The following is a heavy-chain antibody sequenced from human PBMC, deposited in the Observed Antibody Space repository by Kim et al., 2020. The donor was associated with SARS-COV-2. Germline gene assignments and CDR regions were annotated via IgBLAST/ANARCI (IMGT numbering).Heavy chain of an antibody. J-gene: IGHJ6*02. CDR3: ARGAPDTAMVYYYYYGMDV. V-gene: IGHV1-69*04. CDR1: GGTFSSYA. D-gene: IGHD5-18*01. CDR2: IIPILGIA. Sequence: SVKVSCKASGGTFSSYAISWVRQAPGQGLEWMGRIIPILGIANYAQKFQGRVTITADKSTSTAYMELSSLRSEDTAVYYCARGAPDTAMVYYYYYGMDVWGQGTTVTVSS.